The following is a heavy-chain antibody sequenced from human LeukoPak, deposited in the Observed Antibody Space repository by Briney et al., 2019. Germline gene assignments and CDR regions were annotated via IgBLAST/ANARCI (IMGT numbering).Heavy chain of an antibody. CDR3: ARDADSSGWYEDRYFYYMDV. CDR1: GYTFSDYY. J-gene: IGHJ6*03. V-gene: IGHV1-2*06. D-gene: IGHD6-19*01. CDR2: INPNSGGT. Sequence: GASVKVSCKAFGYTFSDYYMHWVRQAPGQGLEWMGRINPNSGGTNYAQKFQGIGTMITDTSITTAYMELSRLRSGDTAVYYCARDADSSGWYEDRYFYYMDVWGKGTTVTVSS.